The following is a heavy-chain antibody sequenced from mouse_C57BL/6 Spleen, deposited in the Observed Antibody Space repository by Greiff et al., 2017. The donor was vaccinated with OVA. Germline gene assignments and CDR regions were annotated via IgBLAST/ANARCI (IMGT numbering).Heavy chain of an antibody. CDR2: IDPSDSYT. CDR1: GYTFTSYW. CDR3: VTVVEGAMDY. Sequence: VQLQQPGAELVMPGASVKLSCKASGYTFTSYWMHWVKQRPGQGLEWIGEIDPSDSYTNYNQKFKGKSTLTVDKSSSTAYMQLSSLTSEDSAVYYCVTVVEGAMDYWGQGTSVTVSS. V-gene: IGHV1-69*01. J-gene: IGHJ4*01. D-gene: IGHD1-1*01.